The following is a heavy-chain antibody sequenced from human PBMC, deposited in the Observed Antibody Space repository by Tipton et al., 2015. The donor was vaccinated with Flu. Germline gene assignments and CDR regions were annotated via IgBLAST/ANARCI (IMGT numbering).Heavy chain of an antibody. D-gene: IGHD3-16*01. Sequence: TLSLTCAVYGGSFSGYYWSWIRQPPGKGLEWIGEIDDSGSTNYNPSLKSRVTISVDTSKNQFSLKLSSVTAAGTAVYYCARGRVRGGLWGQGTLVTVSS. J-gene: IGHJ4*02. CDR1: GGSFSGYY. CDR2: IDDSGST. CDR3: ARGRVRGGL. V-gene: IGHV4-34*01.